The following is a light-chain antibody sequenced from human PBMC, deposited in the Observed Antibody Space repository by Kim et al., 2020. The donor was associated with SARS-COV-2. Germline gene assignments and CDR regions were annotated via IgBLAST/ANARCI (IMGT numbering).Light chain of an antibody. Sequence: PGKTARITWGGNNIGSKSVPWYQQKPGQAPVLVIYYDSDRPSGIPERFSGSNSGNTATLTISRVEAGDEADYYCQVWDSSSDHRVFGGGTQLTVL. J-gene: IGLJ3*02. V-gene: IGLV3-21*04. CDR3: QVWDSSSDHRV. CDR1: NIGSKS. CDR2: YDS.